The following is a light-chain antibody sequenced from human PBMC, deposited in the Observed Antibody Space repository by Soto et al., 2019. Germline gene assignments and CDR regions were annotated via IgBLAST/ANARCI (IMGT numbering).Light chain of an antibody. V-gene: IGKV3-20*01. CDR2: GAS. J-gene: IGKJ2*01. CDR3: HQYAITPHT. CDR1: QSISKS. Sequence: EVVLTQSPGSLSVSPGEGATLSCRATQSISKSLAWYQHKPGQSPRLLIYGASSRATGVPDRFSGTGSATDFSLTIISLEPEDFAVYYCHQYAITPHTFGQGT.